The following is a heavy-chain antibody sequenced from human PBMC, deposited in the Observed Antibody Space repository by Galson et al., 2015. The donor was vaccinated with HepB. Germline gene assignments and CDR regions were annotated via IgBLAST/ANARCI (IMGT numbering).Heavy chain of an antibody. Sequence: TLSLTCTVSGDSISSGGYYWSWIRQHPGKGLEWIGYIYYSGSTSYNPSLKSRVTISVDTSKNQFSLKLSSVTAADTAVYYCATTTVDYFDCWGQGTLVTVSS. V-gene: IGHV4-31*03. CDR2: IYYSGST. D-gene: IGHD1-1*01. CDR3: ATTTVDYFDC. J-gene: IGHJ4*02. CDR1: GDSISSGGYY.